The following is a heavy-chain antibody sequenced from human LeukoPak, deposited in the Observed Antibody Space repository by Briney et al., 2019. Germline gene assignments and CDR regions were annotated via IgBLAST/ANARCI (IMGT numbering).Heavy chain of an antibody. CDR1: GFTFSSYS. J-gene: IGHJ4*02. CDR2: ISSSSSYI. CDR3: ARAMTTVFDY. D-gene: IGHD4-17*01. Sequence: PGGSLRLSCAASGFTFSSYSMNWVRQAPGKGLEWVSSISSSSSYIYYADSVKGRFTISRDNAKNSMYLQMNSLRAEDTAVYYCARAMTTVFDYWGQGTLVTVSS. V-gene: IGHV3-21*01.